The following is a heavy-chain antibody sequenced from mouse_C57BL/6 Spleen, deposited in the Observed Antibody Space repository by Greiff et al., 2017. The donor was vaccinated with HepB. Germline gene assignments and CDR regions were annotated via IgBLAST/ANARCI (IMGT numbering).Heavy chain of an antibody. D-gene: IGHD1-1*01. V-gene: IGHV1-52*01. CDR2: IDPSDSET. CDR3: ARSPLITTVVAWYFDY. CDR1: GYTFTSYW. Sequence: QVQLQQPGAELVRPGSSVKLSCKASGYTFTSYWMHWVKQRPIQGLEWIGNIDPSDSETHYNQKFKDKATLTVDKSSSTAYMQLSSLTSEDSAVYYCARSPLITTVVAWYFDYWGQGTTLTVSS. J-gene: IGHJ2*01.